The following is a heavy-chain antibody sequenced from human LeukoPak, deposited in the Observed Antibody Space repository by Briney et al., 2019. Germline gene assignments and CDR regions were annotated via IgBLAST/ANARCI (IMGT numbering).Heavy chain of an antibody. D-gene: IGHD5-12*01. CDR2: INSDGSST. CDR1: GFTFSNSW. J-gene: IGHJ4*02. CDR3: ARENIVAYYFDY. V-gene: IGHV3-74*01. Sequence: GGSLRLSCAASGFTFSNSWMHWVRQAPGKGLVWVSRINSDGSSTSYADSVKGRFTISRDNAKNTPYLQMNSLRAEDTAVYYCARENIVAYYFDYWGQGALVTVSS.